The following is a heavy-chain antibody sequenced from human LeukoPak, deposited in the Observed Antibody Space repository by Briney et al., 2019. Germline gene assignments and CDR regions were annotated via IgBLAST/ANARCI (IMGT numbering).Heavy chain of an antibody. D-gene: IGHD6-13*01. CDR2: IFYSGNT. CDR3: ARIAPVGTRFDY. V-gene: IGHV4-39*07. J-gene: IGHJ4*02. CDR1: GDSISSSSYN. Sequence: SETLSLTCTVSGDSISSSSYNWGWIRQPPGKGLEWIGSIFYSGNTYYNPSLKSRLTISVDTSKNQFSLKLSSVTAADTAVYYCARIAPVGTRFDYWGQGTLVTVSS.